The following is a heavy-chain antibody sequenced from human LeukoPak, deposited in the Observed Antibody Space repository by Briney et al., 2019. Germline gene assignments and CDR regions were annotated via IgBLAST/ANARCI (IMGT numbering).Heavy chain of an antibody. CDR1: GFTFDDYG. Sequence: GGSLRLSCAASGFTFDDYGLSWVRQVPGKGLGWVSAISGSGGSTYYADSVKGRFTISRDNSKNTLYLQMNSLRAEDTAVYYCEKDLYYYDSSGYYYGFDYWGQGTLVTVSS. J-gene: IGHJ4*02. CDR2: ISGSGGST. D-gene: IGHD3-22*01. CDR3: EKDLYYYDSSGYYYGFDY. V-gene: IGHV3-23*01.